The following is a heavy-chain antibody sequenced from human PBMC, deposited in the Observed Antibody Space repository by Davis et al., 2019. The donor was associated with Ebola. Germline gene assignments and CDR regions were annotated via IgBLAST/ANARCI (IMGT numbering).Heavy chain of an antibody. CDR1: GFTVSSNY. CDR3: AREPRGGNWFDP. CDR2: ISSSCSYI. J-gene: IGHJ5*02. V-gene: IGHV3-21*01. D-gene: IGHD3-16*01. Sequence: GGSLRLSCAASGFTVSSNYMSWVRQAPGKGLEWVSSISSSCSYIYYADSVKGRFTISRDNAKNSLYLQMNSLRDEDTAVYYCAREPRGGNWFDPWGQGTLVTVSS.